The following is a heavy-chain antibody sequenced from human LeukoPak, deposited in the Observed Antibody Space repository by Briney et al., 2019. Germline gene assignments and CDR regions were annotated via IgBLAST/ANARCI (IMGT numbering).Heavy chain of an antibody. CDR2: ISYDGSNK. Sequence: PGGSLRLSCAASGFTFSSYGMHWVRQAPGKGLEWVAVISYDGSNKYYADSVKGRFTISRDNSKNTLYLQVNSLRAEDTAMYYCAKDQASIRGVILFYFDYWGQGTLVTASS. CDR1: GFTFSSYG. V-gene: IGHV3-30*18. J-gene: IGHJ4*02. D-gene: IGHD3-10*01. CDR3: AKDQASIRGVILFYFDY.